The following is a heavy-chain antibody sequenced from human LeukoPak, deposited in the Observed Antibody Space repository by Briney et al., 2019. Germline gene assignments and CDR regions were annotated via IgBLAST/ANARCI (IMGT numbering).Heavy chain of an antibody. V-gene: IGHV3-21*01. CDR2: ISSSSSYI. Sequence: GGSLRLSCAASGFTFSSYSMNWVRQAPGKGLEWVSSISSSSSYIYYADSVKGRFTISRDNAKNSLYLQMNSLRAEDTAVYYCASASSSWAYYFDYWGQGTLATVSS. CDR1: GFTFSSYS. CDR3: ASASSSWAYYFDY. D-gene: IGHD6-13*01. J-gene: IGHJ4*02.